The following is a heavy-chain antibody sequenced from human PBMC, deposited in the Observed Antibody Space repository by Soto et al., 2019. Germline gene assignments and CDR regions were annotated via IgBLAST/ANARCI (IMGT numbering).Heavy chain of an antibody. J-gene: IGHJ3*02. V-gene: IGHV3-23*01. CDR3: AKGGVLRYFDWFQTDAFDI. Sequence: PGGSLRLSCAASGFTFSSYAMSWVRQAPGKGLEWVSAISGSGGSTYYADSVKGRFTISRDNSKNTLYLQMNSLRAEDMAVYYCAKGGVLRYFDWFQTDAFDIWGQGTMVTVSS. CDR2: ISGSGGST. CDR1: GFTFSSYA. D-gene: IGHD3-9*01.